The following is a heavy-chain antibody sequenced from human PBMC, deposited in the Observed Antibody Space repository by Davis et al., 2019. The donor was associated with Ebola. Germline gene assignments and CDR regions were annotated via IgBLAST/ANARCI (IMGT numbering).Heavy chain of an antibody. Sequence: PGGSLRLSCAASGFTFSSYAMHWVRQAPGKGLEYVSAISSNGGSTYYADSVKGRFTISRDNAKNSLYLQMNSLRDEDTAVYYCAKHSGSYDMGDYWGQGTLVTVSS. V-gene: IGHV3-64*04. CDR3: AKHSGSYDMGDY. CDR2: ISSNGGST. D-gene: IGHD1-26*01. J-gene: IGHJ4*02. CDR1: GFTFSSYA.